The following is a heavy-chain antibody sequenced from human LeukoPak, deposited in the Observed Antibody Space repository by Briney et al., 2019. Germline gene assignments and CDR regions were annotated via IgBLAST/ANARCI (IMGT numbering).Heavy chain of an antibody. D-gene: IGHD1-26*01. CDR2: ISSSSSYI. Sequence: GGSLRLSCAASGFTFSSYSMNWVRQAPGKGLEWVSSISSSSSYIYHADSVKGRFTISGDNAKNSLYLQMNSLRAEDTAVYYCARDLVGAIRGTFDYWGQGTLVTVSS. CDR1: GFTFSSYS. J-gene: IGHJ4*02. CDR3: ARDLVGAIRGTFDY. V-gene: IGHV3-21*01.